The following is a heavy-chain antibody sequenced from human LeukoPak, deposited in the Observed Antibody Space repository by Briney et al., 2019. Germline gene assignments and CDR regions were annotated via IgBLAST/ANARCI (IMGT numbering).Heavy chain of an antibody. V-gene: IGHV3-30*18. CDR1: GFIFSSYG. CDR3: AKVVSYRDYEGAFDI. CDR2: ISYDGSNK. Sequence: GGSLRLSCAASGFIFSSYGMHWVRQAPGKGLEWVAVISYDGSNKYYADSVKGRFTISRDNSKNTLYLQMNSLRAEDTAVYYCAKVVSYRDYEGAFDIWGQGTMVTVSS. D-gene: IGHD4-17*01. J-gene: IGHJ3*02.